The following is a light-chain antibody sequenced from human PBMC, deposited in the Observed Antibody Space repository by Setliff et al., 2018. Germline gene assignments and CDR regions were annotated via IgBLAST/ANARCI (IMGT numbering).Light chain of an antibody. CDR3: YCVADNNHWV. J-gene: IGLJ3*02. CDR1: VLAKKY. V-gene: IGLV3-27*01. Sequence: SYELTQPSSVSVSPGQTARITCSGDVLAKKYARWFQQKPGQAPVVVIYKDSERPSGIPERFSGSSSGTTVTLTISGAQIEDEADYYCYCVADNNHWVFGGGTQLTVL. CDR2: KDS.